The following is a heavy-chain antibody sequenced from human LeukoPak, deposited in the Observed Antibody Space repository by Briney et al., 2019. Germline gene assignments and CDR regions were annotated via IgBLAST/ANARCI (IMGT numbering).Heavy chain of an antibody. CDR3: ARAARIAAAGRFDY. Sequence: SETLSLTCAVYGGSFSGYYWSWIRQPPGKGLEWIGEINHSGSTHYNPSLKSRVTISVDTSKNQFSLKLSSVTAADTAVYYCARAARIAAAGRFDYWGQGTLVTVSS. V-gene: IGHV4-34*01. CDR2: INHSGST. D-gene: IGHD6-13*01. CDR1: GGSFSGYY. J-gene: IGHJ4*02.